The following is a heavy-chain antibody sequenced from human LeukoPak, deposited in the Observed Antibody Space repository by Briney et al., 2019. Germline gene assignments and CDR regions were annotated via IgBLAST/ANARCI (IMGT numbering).Heavy chain of an antibody. CDR3: ARDGPAQMVDFDY. J-gene: IGHJ4*02. CDR2: IHPVSGAT. Sequence: AAVKVSRKTAGYAFTGTSSYLYWLRQAPGQGLECMGWIHPVSGATSYAQRFQGRVDMTRDTSISTAYMELSRLRPDDTAVYYCARDGPAQMVDFDYWGQGSQVTVSS. D-gene: IGHD3-10*01. V-gene: IGHV1-2*02. CDR1: GYAFTGTSSY.